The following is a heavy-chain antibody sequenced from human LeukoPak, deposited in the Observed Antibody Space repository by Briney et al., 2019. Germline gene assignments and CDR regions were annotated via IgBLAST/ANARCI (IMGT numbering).Heavy chain of an antibody. V-gene: IGHV3-33*01. CDR1: GFTFSSYG. J-gene: IGHJ4*02. CDR3: ARERRYYGSGSYYKTLDY. CDR2: IWYDGSNK. D-gene: IGHD3-10*01. Sequence: GRSLRLSCAASGFTFSSYGMHWVRQAPGKGLEWVAFIWYDGSNKYYADSVKGRFTISRDNSKNTLYLQMNSLRVEDTAVYYCARERRYYGSGSYYKTLDYWGQGTLVTVSS.